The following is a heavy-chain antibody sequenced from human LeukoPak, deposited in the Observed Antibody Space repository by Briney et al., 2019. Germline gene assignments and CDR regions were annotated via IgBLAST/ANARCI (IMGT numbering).Heavy chain of an antibody. CDR1: GFTFSSYG. Sequence: GGSLRLSCVASGFTFSSYGMHWVRQAPGKGLEWVAIISYDGSYENYGDSVKGRFTISRDNSKNTLYLQMNSPIVEDTAVYYCASDPQPWVLSGPADRWGQGSLVTVSS. J-gene: IGHJ5*02. CDR3: ASDPQPWVLSGPADR. CDR2: ISYDGSYE. V-gene: IGHV3-30*06. D-gene: IGHD1-26*01.